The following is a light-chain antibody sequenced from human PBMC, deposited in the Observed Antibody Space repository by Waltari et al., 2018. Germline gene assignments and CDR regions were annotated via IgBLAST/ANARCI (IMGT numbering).Light chain of an antibody. CDR3: AAWDDSLSGYV. CDR2: YDD. V-gene: IGLV1-36*01. CDR1: SSNIGNNA. Sequence: QSVLTQPPSVSEAPRQRVTISCSGSSSNIGNNAVNWYQQLPGKATKLLIYYDDLLPSGVSDRFSGSKSGTSASLAISGLQSEDEADYYCAAWDDSLSGYVFGTGTKVTVL. J-gene: IGLJ1*01.